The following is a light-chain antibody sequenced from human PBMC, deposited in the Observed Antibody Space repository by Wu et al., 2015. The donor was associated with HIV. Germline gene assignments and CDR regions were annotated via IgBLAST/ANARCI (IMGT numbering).Light chain of an antibody. Sequence: DIQMTQSPSTLSASVGDRVTITCRATQNIGDWLAWYQQKPGKAPKLLIYKASTLEYGVPSRFSGSRSGTEFTLTISGLQPDDSAAYYCQQYNRFLYTFGQGTKLEIK. CDR3: QQYNRFLYT. CDR2: KAS. J-gene: IGKJ2*01. V-gene: IGKV1-5*03. CDR1: QNIGDW.